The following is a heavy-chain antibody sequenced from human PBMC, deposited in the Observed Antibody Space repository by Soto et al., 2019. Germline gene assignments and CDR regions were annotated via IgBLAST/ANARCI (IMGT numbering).Heavy chain of an antibody. CDR2: ISSTTNYI. V-gene: IGHV3-21*06. CDR3: ARESEDLTSNFDY. J-gene: IGHJ4*02. CDR1: GFTFTRYS. Sequence: GGSLRLSCAAAGFTFTRYSMNWVRQAPGKGLEWVSSISSTTNYIYYGDSMKGRFAISRDNAKNSLYLEMNSLRAEDTAVYYCARESEDLTSNFDYWGQGTLVTVSS.